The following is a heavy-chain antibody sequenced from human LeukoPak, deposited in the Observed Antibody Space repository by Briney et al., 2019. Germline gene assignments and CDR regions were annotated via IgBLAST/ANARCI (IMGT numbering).Heavy chain of an antibody. CDR3: AKEPPDSTPGNYFDY. D-gene: IGHD5/OR15-5a*01. CDR1: GFTFSNYV. Sequence: PGGSLRLSCAASGFTFSNYVVSWVRQAPGKGLEWVSAISSSGGSTYYADSVKGRFTISRDNSKNTLYLQMNSLRAGDTAVYYCAKEPPDSTPGNYFDYWGQGTLVTVSS. CDR2: ISSSGGST. J-gene: IGHJ4*02. V-gene: IGHV3-23*01.